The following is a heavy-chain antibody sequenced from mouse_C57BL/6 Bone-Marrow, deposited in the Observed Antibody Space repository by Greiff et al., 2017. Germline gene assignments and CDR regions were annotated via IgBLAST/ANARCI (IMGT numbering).Heavy chain of an antibody. J-gene: IGHJ3*01. CDR1: GYTFTDYY. Sequence: QVQLQQSGAELVRPGASVKLSCKASGYTFTDYYINWVKQRPGKGLEWIARIYPGSGNTYYNGKFKGKATLTAEKSSSPAYMQLSSLPSVDSAVNFCATYSNYYWFAYWGQGTLVTVSA. CDR3: ATYSNYYWFAY. V-gene: IGHV1-76*01. CDR2: IYPGSGNT. D-gene: IGHD2-5*01.